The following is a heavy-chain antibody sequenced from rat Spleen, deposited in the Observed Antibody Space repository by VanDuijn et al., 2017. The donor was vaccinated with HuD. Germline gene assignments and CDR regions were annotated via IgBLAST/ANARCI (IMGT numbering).Heavy chain of an antibody. CDR1: GFTFSSFA. V-gene: IGHV5-25*01. CDR3: ANMRLRRPFDY. D-gene: IGHD1-11*01. J-gene: IGHJ2*01. CDR2: ITSGGSNT. Sequence: EVQLVESGGGLVQPGRSLKLSCAASGFTFSSFAMAWVRQAPKKGLEWVATITSGGSNTYYPDSVKGRFTISRDNAKSTLYLQMDSLRSEDTATYYLANMRLRRPFDYWGQGVMVTVSS.